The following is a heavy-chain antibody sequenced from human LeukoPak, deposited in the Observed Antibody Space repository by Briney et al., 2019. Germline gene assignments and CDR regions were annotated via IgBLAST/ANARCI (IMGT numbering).Heavy chain of an antibody. CDR1: GGSITSSSYY. V-gene: IGHV4-39*07. CDR2: IYHSGST. CDR3: ACNVDTAMVVDY. D-gene: IGHD5-18*01. Sequence: SETLSLTCSVSGGSITSSSYYWGWIRQSPGKGLEWIGYIYHSGSTYYNPSLKSRVTISVDRSKNQFSLKLSSVTAADTAMYYCACNVDTAMVVDYWGQGTLVTVSS. J-gene: IGHJ4*02.